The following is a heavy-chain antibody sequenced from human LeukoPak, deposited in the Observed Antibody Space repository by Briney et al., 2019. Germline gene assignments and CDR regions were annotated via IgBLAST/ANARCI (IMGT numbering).Heavy chain of an antibody. V-gene: IGHV3-11*03. CDR2: ISSGSSYT. Sequence: GGSLRLSCAASGFSFSEYYMSWIRQAPGKGLEWVSCISSGSSYTSYTDSVKGRFTISRDNAKRSLYLQMNSLPAEDTAVYYCARSGGTYGWFDPWGQGTLVTASS. CDR1: GFSFSEYY. CDR3: ARSGGTYGWFDP. D-gene: IGHD1-26*01. J-gene: IGHJ5*02.